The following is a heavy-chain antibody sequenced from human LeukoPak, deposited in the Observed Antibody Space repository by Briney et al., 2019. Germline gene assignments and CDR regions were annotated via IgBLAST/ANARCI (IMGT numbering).Heavy chain of an antibody. Sequence: PGRSLRLSCAASGFTFSSYGMHWVRQAPGKGLEWVAVIWYDGSNKYYADSVKGRFTISRDNSKNTLYLQMNSLRAEDTAVYYCAKDQLYGGYEGFLGFWYWGQGTLVTVSS. CDR2: IWYDGSNK. D-gene: IGHD5-12*01. CDR3: AKDQLYGGYEGFLGFWY. CDR1: GFTFSSYG. J-gene: IGHJ4*02. V-gene: IGHV3-33*06.